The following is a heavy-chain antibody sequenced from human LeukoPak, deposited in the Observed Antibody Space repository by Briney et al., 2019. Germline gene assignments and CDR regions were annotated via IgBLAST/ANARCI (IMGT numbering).Heavy chain of an antibody. CDR1: GYTFTGYY. Sequence: ASVKVSCKASGYTFTGYYMHWVRQAPGQGLEWMGWINPNSGGTNYAQKFQGRATMTRDTSISTAYMELSRQRSDDTAVYYCARRLRGDFWTTTFDYWGQGTLVTVSS. V-gene: IGHV1-2*02. J-gene: IGHJ4*02. D-gene: IGHD3/OR15-3a*01. CDR2: INPNSGGT. CDR3: ARRLRGDFWTTTFDY.